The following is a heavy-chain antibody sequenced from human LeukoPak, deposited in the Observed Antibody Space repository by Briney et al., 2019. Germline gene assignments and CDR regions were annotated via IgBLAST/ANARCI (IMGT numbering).Heavy chain of an antibody. CDR1: GGSLSGYY. V-gene: IGHV4-34*01. CDR2: INHSGST. D-gene: IGHD2-2*01. CDR3: ARGIIVVVPAAIRGPGWFDP. J-gene: IGHJ5*02. Sequence: SETLSLTCAVYGGSLSGYYWSWIRQPPGKGLEWIGEINHSGSTNYNPSLKSRVTISVDTSKNQFSLKLSSVTAADTAVYYCARGIIVVVPAAIRGPGWFDPWGQGTLVTVSS.